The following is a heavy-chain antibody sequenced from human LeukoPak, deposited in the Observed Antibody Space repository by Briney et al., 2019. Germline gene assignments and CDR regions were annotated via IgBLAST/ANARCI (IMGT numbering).Heavy chain of an antibody. CDR2: IIPIFGTA. CDR3: AGNFDWLLRLDY. V-gene: IGHV1-69*13. Sequence: ASVKVSCKASGGTFSSYAISWVRQAPGQGLEWMGGIIPIFGTANYAQKFQGRVTITADESTSTAYMELSSLRSEDTAVYYCAGNFDWLLRLDYWGQGTLVTVSS. CDR1: GGTFSSYA. D-gene: IGHD3-9*01. J-gene: IGHJ4*02.